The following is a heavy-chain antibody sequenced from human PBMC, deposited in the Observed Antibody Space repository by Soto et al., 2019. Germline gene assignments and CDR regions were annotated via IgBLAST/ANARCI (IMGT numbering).Heavy chain of an antibody. D-gene: IGHD1-7*01. CDR3: PRGGNSYFDY. Sequence: EVQLVEAGGGLVQPGGSLRLSCAASGFTFSTSWMPWVRQAPGKGLVWVSRINGDGGTINYADSVKGRFTISRDNAKNTVYLQMNSLSADDTAVYYCPRGGNSYFDYWGQGTLVTVSS. V-gene: IGHV3-74*01. CDR2: INGDGGTI. CDR1: GFTFSTSW. J-gene: IGHJ4*02.